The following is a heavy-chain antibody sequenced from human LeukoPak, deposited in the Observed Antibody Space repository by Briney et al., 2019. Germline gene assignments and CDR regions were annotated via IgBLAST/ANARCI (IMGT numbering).Heavy chain of an antibody. CDR1: GFTFSSYG. CDR2: ISGSGGST. CDR3: AKDLLYYDSSGYYSTDFYYYYGMDV. D-gene: IGHD3-22*01. V-gene: IGHV3-23*01. J-gene: IGHJ6*02. Sequence: GGSLRLSCAASGFTFSSYGMSWVRQAPGKGLEWVSGISGSGGSTNYADSVKGRFTISRDNSKNTLYLQMNSLRAEDTAVYYCAKDLLYYDSSGYYSTDFYYYYGMDVWGQGTTVTVSS.